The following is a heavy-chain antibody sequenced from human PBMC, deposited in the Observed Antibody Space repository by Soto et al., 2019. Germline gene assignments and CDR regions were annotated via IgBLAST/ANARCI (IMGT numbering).Heavy chain of an antibody. CDR3: ARDLREVAATDYDDYGMDV. CDR2: ISYDGSNK. V-gene: IGHV3-30-3*01. J-gene: IGHJ6*04. Sequence: LRLSCAASGFTFSSYAMHWVRQAPGKGLEWVAVISYDGSNKYYANSVKGRFTISRDNSKTTLYLQMNSLRAEDTAVYYCARDLREVAATDYDDYGMDVWGEGTTVTASS. D-gene: IGHD2-15*01. CDR1: GFTFSSYA.